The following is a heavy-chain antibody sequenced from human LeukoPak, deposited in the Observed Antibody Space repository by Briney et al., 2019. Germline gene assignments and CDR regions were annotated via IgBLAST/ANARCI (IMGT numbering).Heavy chain of an antibody. V-gene: IGHV3-48*04. Sequence: GGSLRLSCAASGFTFSSYSMNWVRQAPGKGLEWVSYISVSSNTIYYADSVKGRFTISRDNAKNSLYLQMNSLRAEDTAVYYCARVGEVGTLDFDYWGQGTLVTVSS. D-gene: IGHD2-21*02. CDR2: ISVSSNTI. J-gene: IGHJ4*02. CDR1: GFTFSSYS. CDR3: ARVGEVGTLDFDY.